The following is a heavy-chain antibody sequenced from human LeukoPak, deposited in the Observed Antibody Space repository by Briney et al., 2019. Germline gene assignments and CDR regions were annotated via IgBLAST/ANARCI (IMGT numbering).Heavy chain of an antibody. D-gene: IGHD3-16*01. CDR3: ARDPGYESWSPFWGGMDV. CDR2: ITRDGSST. V-gene: IGHV3-74*01. CDR1: GFTFSSSW. J-gene: IGHJ6*04. Sequence: GGSLRLSCAASGFTFSSSWMHWVRQAPGQGLVWVSRITRDGSSTTYADSVKGRFTTSRDNATNTLYLQMDSLRDDDPAVYYCARDPGYESWSPFWGGMDVWGNGTTVIVSS.